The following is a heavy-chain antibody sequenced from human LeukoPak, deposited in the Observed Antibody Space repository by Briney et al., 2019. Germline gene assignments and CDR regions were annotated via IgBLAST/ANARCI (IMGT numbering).Heavy chain of an antibody. CDR2: ISSSGSTI. D-gene: IGHD3-10*01. CDR1: GFTFSSYE. J-gene: IGHJ4*02. V-gene: IGHV3-48*03. CDR3: ARSLSGSFEFDY. Sequence: GGSLRLSCAASGFTFSSYEMNWVRQAPGKGLEWVSYISSSGSTIYYADSVKGRFTISRDNAKNSLYLQMNSLRAEDTAVYYCARSLSGSFEFDYWGQGTLVTVSS.